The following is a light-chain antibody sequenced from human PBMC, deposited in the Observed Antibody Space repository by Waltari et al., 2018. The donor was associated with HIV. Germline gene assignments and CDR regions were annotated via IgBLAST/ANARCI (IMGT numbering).Light chain of an antibody. V-gene: IGLV2-18*02. CDR2: EVS. Sequence: QSALTQPPPVSGSPGQSVTISCTGPSSDVGYYNRVSWYQQPPGTAPKLMIFEVSNRPSGVPDRFSGSKSDNTASLTISGLQAEDEADYYCSSYTSSNTWVFGGGTKLTVL. J-gene: IGLJ3*02. CDR1: SSDVGYYNR. CDR3: SSYTSSNTWV.